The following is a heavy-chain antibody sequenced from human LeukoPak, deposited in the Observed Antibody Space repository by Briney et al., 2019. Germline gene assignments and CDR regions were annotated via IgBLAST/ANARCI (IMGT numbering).Heavy chain of an antibody. J-gene: IGHJ6*03. CDR3: TRRDVVPAAIRYYYMDV. CDR1: GFTFGDYA. V-gene: IGHV3-49*04. CDR2: IRSKAYGGTT. D-gene: IGHD2-2*02. Sequence: GGSLRLSCTASGFTFGDYAMSWVRQAPGKGLEWVGFIRSKAYGGTTEYAASVKGRFTISRDDSKSIAYLQMNSLKTEDTAVYYCTRRDVVPAAIRYYYMDVWGKGTTVTVSS.